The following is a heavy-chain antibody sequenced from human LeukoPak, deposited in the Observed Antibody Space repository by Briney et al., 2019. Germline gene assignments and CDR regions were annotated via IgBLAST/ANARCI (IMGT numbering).Heavy chain of an antibody. CDR2: ITSSSGAI. Sequence: PGGSLRLSCAASGFTFSSYSMNWVRQAPGKGLEWIPYITSSSGAIYYADSVKGRFTISRDNAKNSLYLQMNGLRAEDTAVYYCTRVEYGDYPGDYWGQGTLVTVSS. V-gene: IGHV3-48*01. CDR3: TRVEYGDYPGDY. CDR1: GFTFSSYS. J-gene: IGHJ4*02. D-gene: IGHD4-17*01.